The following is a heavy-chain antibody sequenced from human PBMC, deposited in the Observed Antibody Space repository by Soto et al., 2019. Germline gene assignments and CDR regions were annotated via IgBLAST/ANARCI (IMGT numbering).Heavy chain of an antibody. CDR3: ARDHIDFWSGYYSYFDY. Sequence: GSLRLSCAASGFTFSSYGMHWVRQAPGKGLEWVAVIWYDGSNKYYADSVKGRFTISRDNSKNTLYLQMNSLRAEDTAVYYCARDHIDFWSGYYSYFDYWGQGTLVTVSS. V-gene: IGHV3-33*01. J-gene: IGHJ4*02. CDR2: IWYDGSNK. D-gene: IGHD3-3*01. CDR1: GFTFSSYG.